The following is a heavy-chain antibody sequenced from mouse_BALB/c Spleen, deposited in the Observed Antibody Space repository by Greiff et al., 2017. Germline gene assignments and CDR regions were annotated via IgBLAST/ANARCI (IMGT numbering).Heavy chain of an antibody. V-gene: IGHV1-7*01. J-gene: IGHJ3*01. Sequence: QVQLQQSGAELAKPGASVKMSCTASGYTFTSYWMHWVKQRPGQGLEWIGYINPSTGYTEYNQKFKDKATLTADKSSSTAYMQLSSLTSEDSAVYNCAPYGNYFAYWGQGTLVTVSA. CDR1: GYTFTSYW. CDR2: INPSTGYT. D-gene: IGHD2-1*01. CDR3: APYGNYFAY.